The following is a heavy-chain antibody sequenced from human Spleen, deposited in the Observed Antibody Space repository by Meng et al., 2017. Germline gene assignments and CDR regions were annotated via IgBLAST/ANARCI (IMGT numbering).Heavy chain of an antibody. J-gene: IGHJ4*02. Sequence: QVQLQESGPGLVKPSQTLSLTCTVSGGSIRSRNHYWSWVRQYPGKGLEWIGSIFYTGSAYYNPSLKSRVYISIDTSKNQFSLKLNSVTAADTAVYYCARRHNWGWVPIDYWGQGTLVTVSS. D-gene: IGHD7-27*01. CDR3: ARRHNWGWVPIDY. CDR2: IFYTGSA. CDR1: GGSIRSRNHY. V-gene: IGHV4-31*03.